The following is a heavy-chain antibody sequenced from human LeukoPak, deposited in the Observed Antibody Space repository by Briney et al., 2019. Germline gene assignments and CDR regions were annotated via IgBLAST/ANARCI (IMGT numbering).Heavy chain of an antibody. Sequence: GGSLRLSCAATGFTFSSYWMHWVRQAPGKGLVWVSRINSDGSSTTYADSVKGRFTISRDNAKNTLYLQMNSLRAEDTAVYYCARSPYYYDTSGFLIWGQGTMVTVSS. CDR3: ARSPYYYDTSGFLI. V-gene: IGHV3-74*01. D-gene: IGHD3-22*01. CDR1: GFTFSSYW. J-gene: IGHJ3*02. CDR2: INSDGSST.